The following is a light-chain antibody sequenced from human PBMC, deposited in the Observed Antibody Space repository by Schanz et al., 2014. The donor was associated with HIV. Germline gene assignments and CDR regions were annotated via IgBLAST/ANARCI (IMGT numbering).Light chain of an antibody. V-gene: IGKV3-11*01. Sequence: EIVLTQSPATLSLSPGERATLSCRASQSVSSYLAWYQQKPGQAPRLLIYDASNRATGIPARFSGSGSGTDFTLTISRVEPEDFAVYYCQQYGSPWTFGQGTKLEIK. CDR2: DAS. J-gene: IGKJ2*02. CDR1: QSVSSY. CDR3: QQYGSPWT.